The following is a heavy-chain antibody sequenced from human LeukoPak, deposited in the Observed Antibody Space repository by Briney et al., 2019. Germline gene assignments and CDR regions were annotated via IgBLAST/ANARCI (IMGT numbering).Heavy chain of an antibody. CDR2: IYHSGST. Sequence: SETLSLTCTVSGYSISSGYYWGWIRQPPGKGLEWIGSIYHSGSTYYNPSLKSRVTISVDTSKNQFSLKLSSVTAADTAVYYCATASRWYAFDYWGQGTLVTVSS. D-gene: IGHD6-13*01. J-gene: IGHJ4*02. V-gene: IGHV4-38-2*02. CDR1: GYSISSGYY. CDR3: ATASRWYAFDY.